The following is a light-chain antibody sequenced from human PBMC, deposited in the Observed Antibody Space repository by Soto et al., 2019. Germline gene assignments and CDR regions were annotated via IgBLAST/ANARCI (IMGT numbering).Light chain of an antibody. Sequence: QSALTQPRSVSGSPGQSVTISCTGTSSEVGGYNYVSWYQQHPGKAPKLMIYDVSKRPSGVPDRFSGSKSGNTASLTISGLQAEDEADYYCCSYAGSYIPYVFGTGTKVTVL. V-gene: IGLV2-11*01. CDR3: CSYAGSYIPYV. CDR1: SSEVGGYNY. J-gene: IGLJ1*01. CDR2: DVS.